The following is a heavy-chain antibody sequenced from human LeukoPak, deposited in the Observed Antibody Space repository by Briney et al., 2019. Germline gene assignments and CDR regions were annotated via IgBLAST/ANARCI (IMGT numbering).Heavy chain of an antibody. CDR3: AREGRVYYMDV. J-gene: IGHJ6*03. CDR1: GFTFSSYS. Sequence: GGSLRLSCAASGFTFSSYSMNWVRQAPGKGLEWVSSISSSSSYIYYADSVKGRFTISRDNAKNSLYLQMNSLRAEDTAVYYCAREGRVYYMDVWGKGTTVTISS. CDR2: ISSSSSYI. V-gene: IGHV3-21*01.